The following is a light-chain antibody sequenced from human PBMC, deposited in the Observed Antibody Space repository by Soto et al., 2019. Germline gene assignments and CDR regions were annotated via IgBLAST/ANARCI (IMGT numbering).Light chain of an antibody. CDR1: TSDVGGYNY. J-gene: IGLJ2*01. CDR2: EVN. CDR3: SSYAGSNILV. V-gene: IGLV2-8*01. Sequence: QSALTQPPTASGSPGQSITISCTGTTSDVGGYNYVSWYQQHPGSAPKLIIHEVNKRPSGVPDRFSGSKSGNTASLTVTGLQAEDEADYYCSSYAGSNILVFGEGTKLTVL.